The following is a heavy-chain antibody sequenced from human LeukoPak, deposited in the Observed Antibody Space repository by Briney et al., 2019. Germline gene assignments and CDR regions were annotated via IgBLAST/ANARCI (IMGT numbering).Heavy chain of an antibody. D-gene: IGHD2-15*01. V-gene: IGHV4-39*01. J-gene: IGHJ3*02. CDR2: IYSSGST. Sequence: SETLSLTCTVSGGSTSSSSYYWGWIRQPPGKGLEWIGGIYSSGSTYYNPSLKSRVTISVDTSKNQFSLKLSSVTAADTAVYYCARQMRWSKVLDAFDIWGQGTMVTVSS. CDR1: GGSTSSSSYY. CDR3: ARQMRWSKVLDAFDI.